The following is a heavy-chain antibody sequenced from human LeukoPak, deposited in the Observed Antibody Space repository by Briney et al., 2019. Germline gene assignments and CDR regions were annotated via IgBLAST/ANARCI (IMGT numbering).Heavy chain of an antibody. J-gene: IGHJ3*01. CDR2: IFYSGST. CDR3: ARDLSDDGSDV. Sequence: SETLSLTCTVSGGSIDSNFWSWIRQPPGKGLEWVGYIFYSGSTNYNPSLKSRVTMSIDTSKNQFSLRLSSVTAADTAVYYCARDLSDDGSDVWGQGTMVTVSS. CDR1: GGSIDSNF. V-gene: IGHV4-59*01.